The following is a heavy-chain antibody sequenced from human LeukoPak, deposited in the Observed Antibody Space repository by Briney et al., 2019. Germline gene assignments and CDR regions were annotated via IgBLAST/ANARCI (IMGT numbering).Heavy chain of an antibody. CDR1: GFTFSSYW. Sequence: GGSLRLSCAASGFTFSSYWMSWVRQAPGKGLEWVANIKQDGSEKNYVDSVKGRFTISRDNAKNSLYLQMNSLRSEDTALYYCAKVWRGNYYDYWGQGTLVTVSS. D-gene: IGHD1-1*01. J-gene: IGHJ4*02. CDR2: IKQDGSEK. V-gene: IGHV3-7*03. CDR3: AKVWRGNYYDY.